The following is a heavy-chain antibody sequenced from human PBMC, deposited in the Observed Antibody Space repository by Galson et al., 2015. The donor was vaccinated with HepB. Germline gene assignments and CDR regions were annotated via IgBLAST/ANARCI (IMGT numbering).Heavy chain of an antibody. CDR3: AKGTVPAATLTSGYYYYGMDV. V-gene: IGHV3-23*01. J-gene: IGHJ6*02. D-gene: IGHD2-2*01. CDR2: ISGSGGST. Sequence: SLRLSCAASGFTFSSYAMSWVRQAPGKGLEWVSAISGSGGSTYYADSVKGRFTISRDNSKNTLYLQMNSLRAEDTAVYYCAKGTVPAATLTSGYYYYGMDVWGQGTTVTVSS. CDR1: GFTFSSYA.